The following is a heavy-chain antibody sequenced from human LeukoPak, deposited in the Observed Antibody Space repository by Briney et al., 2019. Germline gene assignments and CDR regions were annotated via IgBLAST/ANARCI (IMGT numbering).Heavy chain of an antibody. V-gene: IGHV4-59*01. J-gene: IGHJ5*02. CDR3: ARDQAPRYSSSSGRWFDP. D-gene: IGHD6-6*01. CDR1: GGSISSYY. CDR2: IYYSGGT. Sequence: SETLSLTCTVSGGSISSYYWSWIRQPPGKGLEWIEYIYYSGGTNYNPSLKSRVTISVDTSKNQFSLKLTSVTAADTAVYYCARDQAPRYSSSSGRWFDPWGQGTLVTVSS.